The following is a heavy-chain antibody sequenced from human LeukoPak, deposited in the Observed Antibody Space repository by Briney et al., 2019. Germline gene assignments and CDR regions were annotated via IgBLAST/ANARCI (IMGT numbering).Heavy chain of an antibody. V-gene: IGHV3-33*06. J-gene: IGHJ4*02. CDR1: GFTFSSYG. D-gene: IGHD1-26*01. CDR2: IWYDGSNK. Sequence: GGSLRLSCAASGFTFSSYGMHWVRQAPGKGLEWVAVIWYDGSNKYYADSVKGRFTISRDNPKNTLYLQMNSLRAEDTAVYYCAKGGNYYNLDYWGQGTLVTVSS. CDR3: AKGGNYYNLDY.